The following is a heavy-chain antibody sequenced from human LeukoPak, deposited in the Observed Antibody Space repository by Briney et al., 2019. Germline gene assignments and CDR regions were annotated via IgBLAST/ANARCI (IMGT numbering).Heavy chain of an antibody. CDR1: GHTFTSYD. D-gene: IGHD6-13*01. CDR2: VNPDSGNT. Sequence: ASVKVSCKASGHTFTSYDINWVRQATGQGLEWMGWVNPDSGNTGYAQKFQGRVTMTRNPSISTAYMELSSLTSEDTAVYYCARRIAAAGVGIVYWGQGTLVTVSS. J-gene: IGHJ4*02. V-gene: IGHV1-8*01. CDR3: ARRIAAAGVGIVY.